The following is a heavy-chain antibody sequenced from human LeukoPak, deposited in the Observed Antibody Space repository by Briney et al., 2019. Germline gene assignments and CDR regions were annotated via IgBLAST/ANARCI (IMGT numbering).Heavy chain of an antibody. CDR1: GYTFTSYD. D-gene: IGHD6-13*01. CDR3: ARGLGIAAAGKFDY. CDR2: MNPNSGNT. J-gene: IGHJ4*02. Sequence: ASVKVSCKASGYTFTSYDINWVRQATGQGLEWKGWMNPNSGNTGYAQKFQGRVTMTRNTSISTAYMELSSLRSEDTAVYYCARGLGIAAAGKFDYWGQGTLVTVSS. V-gene: IGHV1-8*01.